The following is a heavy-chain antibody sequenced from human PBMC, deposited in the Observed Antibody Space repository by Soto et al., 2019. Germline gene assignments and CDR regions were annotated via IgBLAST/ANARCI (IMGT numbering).Heavy chain of an antibody. D-gene: IGHD3-10*01. Sequence: EVQLVESGGGLVKPGGSLRLSCAASGFSFSSYSMNWVRQAPGKGLEWVSSISPRSDYIYFADSMRGRFTISRDNAQNSLYLHMNNLRPEDTAVYHCARVSGTLERYSDLDYWGQGTLVTVSS. V-gene: IGHV3-21*06. CDR2: ISPRSDYI. CDR1: GFSFSSYS. J-gene: IGHJ4*02. CDR3: ARVSGTLERYSDLDY.